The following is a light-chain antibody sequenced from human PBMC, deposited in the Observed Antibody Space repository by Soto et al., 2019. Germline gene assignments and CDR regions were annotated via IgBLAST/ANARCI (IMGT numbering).Light chain of an antibody. CDR3: AAWDDGLNALV. V-gene: IGLV1-44*01. Sequence: QAVVTQPPSASGTPGQTVIISCSGSSSNIGSNTVNWYQQPPGTAPKLLIFSNSQRPSGVPDRFSGSRSGTSASLPITGVQSEDEAHYYCAAWDDGLNALVFGGGTKLTVL. CDR1: SSNIGSNT. J-gene: IGLJ2*01. CDR2: SNS.